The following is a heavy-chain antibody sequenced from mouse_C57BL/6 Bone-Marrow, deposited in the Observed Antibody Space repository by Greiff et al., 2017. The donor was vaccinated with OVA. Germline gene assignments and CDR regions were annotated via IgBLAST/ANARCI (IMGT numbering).Heavy chain of an antibody. J-gene: IGHJ4*01. CDR3: TTHTVVGMDY. V-gene: IGHV14-4*01. Sequence: DVKLQESGAELVRPGASVKLSCTASGFNIKDDYMHWVKQRPEQGLEWIGWIDPENGDTEYASKFQGKATITADTSSNTAYLQLSSLTSEDTAVYYCTTHTVVGMDYWGQGTSVTVSS. D-gene: IGHD1-1*01. CDR2: IDPENGDT. CDR1: GFNIKDDY.